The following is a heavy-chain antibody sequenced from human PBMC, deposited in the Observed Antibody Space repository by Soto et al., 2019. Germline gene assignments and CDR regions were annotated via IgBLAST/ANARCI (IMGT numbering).Heavy chain of an antibody. CDR2: ISYDGSNK. J-gene: IGHJ6*02. D-gene: IGHD6-13*01. CDR1: GFTFSSYG. V-gene: IGHV3-30*18. CDR3: AKDFAGTYYYYGMDV. Sequence: GGSLRLSCAASGFTFSSYGMHWVHQAPGKGLEWVAVISYDGSNKYYADSVKGRFTISRDNSKNTLYLQMNSLRAEDTAVYYCAKDFAGTYYYYGMDVWGQGTTVTVSS.